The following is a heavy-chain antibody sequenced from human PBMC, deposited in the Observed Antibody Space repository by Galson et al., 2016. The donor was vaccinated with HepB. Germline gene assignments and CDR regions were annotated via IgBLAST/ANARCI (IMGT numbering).Heavy chain of an antibody. CDR1: GGSLSAYY. V-gene: IGHV4-34*01. CDR3: VNRGSRDTWRIDF. CDR2: IDHNGVT. Sequence: SETLSLTCAVYGGSLSAYYWSWIRQPPGKGLEWLGEIDHNGVTNYNPSLKSRVTISVGTSKNQFSLKLTSLTAADTAFYYCVNRGSRDTWRIDFWGQGTLVTVSS. J-gene: IGHJ4*02. D-gene: IGHD2/OR15-2a*01.